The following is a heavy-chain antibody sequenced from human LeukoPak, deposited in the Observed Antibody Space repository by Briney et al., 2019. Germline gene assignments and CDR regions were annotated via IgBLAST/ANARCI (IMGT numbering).Heavy chain of an antibody. CDR2: IYTSGST. J-gene: IGHJ3*02. CDR1: GASITTDN. D-gene: IGHD2-2*01. CDR3: ARQKCTSTSCLTKNAFDI. Sequence: SSETLSLTCTVSGASITTDNWSWIRQPPGKGLEWIGYIYTSGSTNYNPSLKSRVTISVDTSKNQFSLDLSSVTAADTAVYYCARQKCTSTSCLTKNAFDIWGQGTMVTVSS. V-gene: IGHV4-4*09.